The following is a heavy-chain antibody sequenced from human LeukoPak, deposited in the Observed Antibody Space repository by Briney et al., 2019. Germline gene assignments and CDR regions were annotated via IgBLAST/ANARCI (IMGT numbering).Heavy chain of an antibody. D-gene: IGHD3-22*01. CDR1: GGSVSSGSYY. J-gene: IGHJ4*02. CDR3: ARGVMDYDSSNFDY. CDR2: IYYSGST. V-gene: IGHV4-61*01. Sequence: SETLSLTCTVSGGSVSSGSYYWSWIRQPPGKGLEWIGYIYYSGSTNYNPSLKSRVTISVDTSKNQFSLKLSPVTAADTAVYYCARGVMDYDSSNFDYWGQGTLVTVSS.